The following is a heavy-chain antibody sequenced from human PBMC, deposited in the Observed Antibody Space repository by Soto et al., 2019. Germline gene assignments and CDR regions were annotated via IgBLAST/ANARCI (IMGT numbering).Heavy chain of an antibody. Sequence: QVQLVQSGAEVRKPGSSVTVSCGTSGDTFNNYVINWVRQAPGQGPEWMGRIIPIVGKTIYAQRFQGRVTITADKATTTVYMDLSSLRIDDTAVYFCAREGTSTSTGMDYWGQGSLVTVSS. CDR2: IIPIVGKT. J-gene: IGHJ4*02. CDR3: AREGTSTSTGMDY. D-gene: IGHD2-2*01. CDR1: GDTFNNYV. V-gene: IGHV1-69*04.